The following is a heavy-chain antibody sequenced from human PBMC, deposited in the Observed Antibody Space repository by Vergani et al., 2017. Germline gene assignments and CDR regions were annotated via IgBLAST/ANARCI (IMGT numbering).Heavy chain of an antibody. V-gene: IGHV3-23*04. Sequence: EVQLVESGGGLVQPGGSLRLSCAASGFTFSSYAMSWVRQAPGKGLEWVSAISGSGGSTYYAHSVKGRFTISRDNAKNSLYLQMNSLRAEDTAVYYCARGYSSGWFDYWGQGTLVTVSS. J-gene: IGHJ4*02. D-gene: IGHD6-19*01. CDR2: ISGSGGST. CDR1: GFTFSSYA. CDR3: ARGYSSGWFDY.